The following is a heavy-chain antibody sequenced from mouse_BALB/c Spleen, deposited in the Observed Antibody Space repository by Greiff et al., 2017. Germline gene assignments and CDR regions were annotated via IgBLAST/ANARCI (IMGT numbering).Heavy chain of an antibody. J-gene: IGHJ4*01. V-gene: IGHV1-14*01. CDR2: INPYNDGT. CDR1: GYTFTSYV. Sequence: EVQLQESGPELVKPGASVKMSCKASGYTFTSYVMHWVKQKPGQGLEWIGYINPYNDGTKYNEKFKGKATLTSDKSSSTAYMELSSLTSEDSAVYYCARTYGNPYYAMDYWGQGTSVTVSS. D-gene: IGHD2-1*01. CDR3: ARTYGNPYYAMDY.